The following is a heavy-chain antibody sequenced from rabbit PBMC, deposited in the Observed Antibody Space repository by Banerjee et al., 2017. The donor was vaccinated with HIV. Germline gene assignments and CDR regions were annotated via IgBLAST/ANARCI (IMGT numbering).Heavy chain of an antibody. CDR1: GFSFSSSHY. J-gene: IGHJ4*01. CDR2: IYTGSIGNS. D-gene: IGHD2-1*01. CDR3: ARGSHGDTIYAFNL. Sequence: QEQLVESGGDLVKPGASLTLTCTASGFSFSSSHYMCWVRQAPGKGLEWIACIYTGSIGNSYFASWAKGRFTISKASSTTVTLQMTSLTAADTATYFCARGSHGDTIYAFNLWGPGTLVTVS. V-gene: IGHV1S45*01.